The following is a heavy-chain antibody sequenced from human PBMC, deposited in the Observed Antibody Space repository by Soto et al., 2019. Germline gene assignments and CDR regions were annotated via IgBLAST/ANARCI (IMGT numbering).Heavy chain of an antibody. D-gene: IGHD2-15*01. J-gene: IGHJ6*02. Sequence: QVQLVQSGAEVKKPGSSVKVSCKASGGTFSSYAISWVRQAPGQGLEWMGGIIPIFGTANYAQKFQGRVTITADESTSTAYMELSSLRSEDTAVYYCARDIVVVVAAIYYYYGMDVWGHGTTVTVSS. CDR3: ARDIVVVVAAIYYYYGMDV. CDR2: IIPIFGTA. CDR1: GGTFSSYA. V-gene: IGHV1-69*01.